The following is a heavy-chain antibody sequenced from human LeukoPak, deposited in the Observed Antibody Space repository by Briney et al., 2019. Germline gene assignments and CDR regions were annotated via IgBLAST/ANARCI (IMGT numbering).Heavy chain of an antibody. V-gene: IGHV3-48*04. CDR1: GFTFSSYS. D-gene: IGHD3-22*01. Sequence: GGSLRLSCVASGFTFSSYSMNWVRQAPGKGLEWVSYISSSSSTIYYAESLKGRFTISRDNAKNSLYLQMNSLRAEDTAVYYCARVDVYYYDSSGYYEYFQHWGQGTLVTVSS. J-gene: IGHJ1*01. CDR2: ISSSSSTI. CDR3: ARVDVYYYDSSGYYEYFQH.